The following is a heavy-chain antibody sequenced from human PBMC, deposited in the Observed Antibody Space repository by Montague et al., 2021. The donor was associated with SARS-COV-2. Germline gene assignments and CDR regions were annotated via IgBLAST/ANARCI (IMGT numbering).Heavy chain of an antibody. D-gene: IGHD3-3*01. V-gene: IGHV4-34*01. Sequence: SETLSLTCAVYGGSLSGYYWSWIRQTPGKGLEWIGDINHIGNTNYNPSLTSRLTISVDTSKKQFSLNLSSVTTADTAVYYCARGADYDFWSGYLRYKWFDPWGQGTTVTVSS. CDR3: ARGADYDFWSGYLRYKWFDP. CDR2: INHIGNT. J-gene: IGHJ5*01. CDR1: GGSLSGYY.